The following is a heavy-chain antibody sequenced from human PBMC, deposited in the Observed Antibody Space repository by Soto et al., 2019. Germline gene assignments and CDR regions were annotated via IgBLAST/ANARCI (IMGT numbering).Heavy chain of an antibody. V-gene: IGHV1-3*01. CDR2: NNAGNGDT. Sequence: QVQLVQSATEVKKPGASVKVSCKASGYTVSSYAVHWVRQAPGQRLEWMGCNNAGNGDTRYSQKFQDRVIISRDTSASTVYMEGSSLRSEDTAVYYCARGQDSGSWMIDHWGQGTLVTVSS. D-gene: IGHD6-13*01. CDR3: ARGQDSGSWMIDH. CDR1: GYTVSSYA. J-gene: IGHJ4*02.